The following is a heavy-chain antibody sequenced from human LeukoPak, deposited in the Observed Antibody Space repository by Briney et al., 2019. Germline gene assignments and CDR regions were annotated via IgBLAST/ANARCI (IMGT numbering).Heavy chain of an antibody. CDR2: INSDGSNT. CDR1: GFTFSSYW. D-gene: IGHD1-26*01. V-gene: IGHV3-74*01. Sequence: PGGSLRLSCAASGFTFSSYWMHWVRQAPGKGLVWVSRINSDGSNTNYADSVKGRFTISRDNAKNTLYLQMNSLRVEDTAVYYCARGGGYSGTLPFDYWGQGTLVTVSS. J-gene: IGHJ4*02. CDR3: ARGGGYSGTLPFDY.